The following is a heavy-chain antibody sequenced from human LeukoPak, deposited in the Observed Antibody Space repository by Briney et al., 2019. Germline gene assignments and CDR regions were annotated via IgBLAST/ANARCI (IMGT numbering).Heavy chain of an antibody. J-gene: IGHJ4*02. CDR1: GFTFSKYG. Sequence: GGSLRLSCAASGFTFSKYGMNWVRQAQGKRLEWVSAINNGGGDTWHADSVKGRFTISRDNSKNTLYLQINSLRAEDTAVYYCAKESGATEPYDSWGQGTMVTVSS. CDR2: INNGGGDT. D-gene: IGHD1-14*01. V-gene: IGHV3-23*01. CDR3: AKESGATEPYDS.